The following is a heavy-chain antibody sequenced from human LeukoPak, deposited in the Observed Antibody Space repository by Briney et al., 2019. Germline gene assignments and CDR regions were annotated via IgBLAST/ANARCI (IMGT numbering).Heavy chain of an antibody. Sequence: PSETLSLTCTVSGYSISSGYYWGWIRQPPGKGLEWIGSIYHSGSTYYNPSLKSRVTISVDTSKNQFSLKLSSVTAADTAVYYCARGVFGGVPYFDYWGQGTLVTVSS. CDR1: GYSISSGYY. V-gene: IGHV4-38-2*02. J-gene: IGHJ4*02. D-gene: IGHD2-8*02. CDR3: ARGVFGGVPYFDY. CDR2: IYHSGST.